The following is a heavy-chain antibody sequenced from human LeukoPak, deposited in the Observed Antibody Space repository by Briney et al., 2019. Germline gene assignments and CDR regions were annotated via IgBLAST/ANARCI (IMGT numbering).Heavy chain of an antibody. V-gene: IGHV3-74*01. CDR2: INSDGGST. D-gene: IGHD3-10*01. CDR1: GFTFSSYW. J-gene: IGHJ4*02. Sequence: GGSLRLSCAASGFTFSSYWMHWVRQAPGKGLVWVSRINSDGGSTSYADSVKGRFTISRDNAKNTLYLQMNSLRAEDTAVYYCARGGRSGSYYYFDYWGQGTLVTVSS. CDR3: ARGGRSGSYYYFDY.